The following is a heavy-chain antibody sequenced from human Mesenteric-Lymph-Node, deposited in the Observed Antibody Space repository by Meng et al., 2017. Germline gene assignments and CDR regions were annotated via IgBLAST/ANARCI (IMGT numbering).Heavy chain of an antibody. J-gene: IGHJ4*02. Sequence: VSVKVSCKASGDTLNTYNMHWVRQAPGQGLEWMGIINPSGSSAAYAQSFQGRLTMTRDTSTSTLHMELTSLQFEDTAMYYCARDNWGPDYWGQGTLVTVSS. CDR3: ARDNWGPDY. V-gene: IGHV1-46*02. D-gene: IGHD7-27*01. CDR1: GDTLNTYN. CDR2: INPSGSSA.